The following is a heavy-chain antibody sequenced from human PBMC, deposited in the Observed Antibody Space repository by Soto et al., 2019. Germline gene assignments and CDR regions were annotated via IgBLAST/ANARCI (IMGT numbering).Heavy chain of an antibody. CDR1: GYTFTSYY. CDR3: ARDEGWIWSEWSRGASLGY. J-gene: IGHJ4*02. Sequence: QVQLVQSGAEVKKPGASVKVSCKASGYTFTSYYMHWVGQAPGQGLEWMGIINPSGGSPSYAQKGQGRVTMTRDTSTSTVYMQLSSLSSEDTAVYYCARDEGWIWSEWSRGASLGYWSQGTLVTVSS. D-gene: IGHD3-3*01. V-gene: IGHV1-46*01. CDR2: INPSGGSP.